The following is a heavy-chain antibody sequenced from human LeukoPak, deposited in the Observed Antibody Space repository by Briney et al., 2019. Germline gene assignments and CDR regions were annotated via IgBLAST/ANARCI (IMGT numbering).Heavy chain of an antibody. J-gene: IGHJ4*02. V-gene: IGHV3-23*01. CDR2: TSASAEST. CDR1: GLTLTNYA. CDR3: ARDASHSADYYFDS. Sequence: PGGSLRLSCAASGLTLTNYAIHWVRQAPGKGLEWVSGTSASAESTFYADSVKGRFTISRDTSTNNVFLQMNSLRAEDTAVYYCARDASHSADYYFDSWGQGTLVTVSS.